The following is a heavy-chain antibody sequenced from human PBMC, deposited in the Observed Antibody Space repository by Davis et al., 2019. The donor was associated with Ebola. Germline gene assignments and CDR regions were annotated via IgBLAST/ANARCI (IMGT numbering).Heavy chain of an antibody. V-gene: IGHV3-15*01. J-gene: IGHJ4*02. CDR1: GFTFSNAW. CDR3: TTDQTVAGTDY. D-gene: IGHD6-19*01. Sequence: GESLKISCAASGFTFSNAWMSWVRQAPGKGLEWVGRIKSKTDGGTTDYAAPVKGRFTISRDDSKNTLYLQMNSLKTEDTAVYYCTTDQTVAGTDYWGQGTLVTVSS. CDR2: IKSKTDGGTT.